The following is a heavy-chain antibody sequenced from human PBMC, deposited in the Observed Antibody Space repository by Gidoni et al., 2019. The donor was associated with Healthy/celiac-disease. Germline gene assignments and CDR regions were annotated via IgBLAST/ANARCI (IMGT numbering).Heavy chain of an antibody. V-gene: IGHV4-39*01. D-gene: IGHD3-22*01. CDR3: ARGSDSSGYYPDAFDI. J-gene: IGHJ3*02. CDR2: SFYSGST. Sequence: QLQLQESGPGLVKPSETLSLTCTVSGGPLSSSSYYWGWIRQPPGKGLEWIGSSFYSGSTYYNPSLKSRGTISVDTSKNQFSLKLSSVTAADTAVYYCARGSDSSGYYPDAFDIWGQGTMVTVSS. CDR1: GGPLSSSSYY.